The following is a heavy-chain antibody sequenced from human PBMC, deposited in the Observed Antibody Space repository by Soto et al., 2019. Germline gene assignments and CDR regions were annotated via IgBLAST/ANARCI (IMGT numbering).Heavy chain of an antibody. CDR1: GASIRCSY. D-gene: IGHD3-16*02. CDR2: IYYSGRV. Sequence: SETLSLTCAVSGASIRCSYWSWLRQPPGKGLEWIGFIYYSGRVNYNPSLKSRVTISRDTSKNQFSLELTSVTAADTAVYYCATSLDGGGLSPSNYFDSWGQGALVTVSS. V-gene: IGHV4-59*08. J-gene: IGHJ4*02. CDR3: ATSLDGGGLSPSNYFDS.